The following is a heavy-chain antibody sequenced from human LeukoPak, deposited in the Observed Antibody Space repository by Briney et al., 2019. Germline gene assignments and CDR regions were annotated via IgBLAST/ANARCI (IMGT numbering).Heavy chain of an antibody. CDR3: ARVVKVAATVNWFDP. V-gene: IGHV4-61*02. D-gene: IGHD2-15*01. CDR2: IYTSGST. CDR1: GGSISSGSYY. Sequence: MSSQTLSLTCTVSGGSISSGSYYWSWIRQPAGKGLEWIGRIYTSGSTNYNPSLKSRVTMSVDTSKNQFSLKLSSVTAADTAVYYCARVVKVAATVNWFDPWGQGTLVTVSS. J-gene: IGHJ5*02.